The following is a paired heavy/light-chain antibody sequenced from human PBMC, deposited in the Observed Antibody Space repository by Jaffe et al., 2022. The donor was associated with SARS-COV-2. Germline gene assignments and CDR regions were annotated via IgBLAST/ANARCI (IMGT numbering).Heavy chain of an antibody. J-gene: IGHJ4*02. CDR3: ARDAITIFGVAKGGYFDY. D-gene: IGHD3-3*01. V-gene: IGHV4-4*07. CDR2: IYTSGST. Sequence: QVQLQESGPGLVKPSETLSLTCTVSGGSISSYYWSWIRQPAGKGLEWIGRIYTSGSTNYNPSLKSRVTMSVDTSKNQFSLKLSSVTAADTAVYYCARDAITIFGVAKGGYFDYWGQGTLVTVSS. CDR1: GGSISSYY.
Light chain of an antibody. Sequence: DIQMTQSPSSLSASVGDRVTITCRASQGISNYLAWFQQKPGKAPKSLIYAASSLQSGVPSKFSGSGSGTDFTLTISSLQPEDFATYYCQQYNSYPPTFGGGTKVEIK. CDR2: AAS. V-gene: IGKV1-16*02. J-gene: IGKJ4*01. CDR3: QQYNSYPPT. CDR1: QGISNY.